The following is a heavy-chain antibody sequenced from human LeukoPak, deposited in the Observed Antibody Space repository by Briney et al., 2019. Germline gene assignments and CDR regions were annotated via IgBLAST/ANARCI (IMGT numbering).Heavy chain of an antibody. J-gene: IGHJ4*02. V-gene: IGHV3-23*01. CDR2: ISIGGGST. CDR3: ARIGRISGSYQAFDY. Sequence: GGSLRLSCAASGFIFNNYAMSWVRQAPGKGLEWVCAISIGGGSTYYADSVKGRFTISRDNAKNSLYLQMNSLRAEDTAVYYCARIGRISGSYQAFDYWGQGTLVTVSS. D-gene: IGHD1-26*01. CDR1: GFIFNNYA.